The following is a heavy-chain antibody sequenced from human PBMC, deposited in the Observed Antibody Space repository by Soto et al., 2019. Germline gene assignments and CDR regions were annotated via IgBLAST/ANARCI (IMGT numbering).Heavy chain of an antibody. Sequence: QVQLQESGPGLVKPSETLSLTCTVSGGSISSYYWSWIRQPPGKGLEWIGYIYYSGSTNYNPSLKSRVTISVDTSKNQFSLKLSSVTAADTAVYYCARDDYGEEVYFDLWGRGTLVTVSS. CDR2: IYYSGST. D-gene: IGHD4-17*01. CDR3: ARDDYGEEVYFDL. CDR1: GGSISSYY. V-gene: IGHV4-59*01. J-gene: IGHJ2*01.